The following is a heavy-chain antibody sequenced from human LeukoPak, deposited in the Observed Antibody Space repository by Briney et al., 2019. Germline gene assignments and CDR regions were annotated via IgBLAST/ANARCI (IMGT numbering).Heavy chain of an antibody. CDR3: ARDSPRGYCSGGSCYAWFDP. D-gene: IGHD2-15*01. CDR2: ISYDGSNK. V-gene: IGHV3-30*03. CDR1: GFTFSSYG. J-gene: IGHJ5*02. Sequence: GRSLRLSCAASGFTFSSYGMHWVRQAPGKGPEWVAVISYDGSNKYYADSVKGRFTISRDNAKNSLYLQMNSLRAEDTAVYYCARDSPRGYCSGGSCYAWFDPWGQGTLVTVSS.